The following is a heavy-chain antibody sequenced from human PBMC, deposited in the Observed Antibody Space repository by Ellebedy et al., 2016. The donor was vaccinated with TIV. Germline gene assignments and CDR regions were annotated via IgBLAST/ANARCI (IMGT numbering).Heavy chain of an antibody. V-gene: IGHV3-74*01. CDR1: GFTFSSYW. D-gene: IGHD1-1*01. Sequence: PGGSLRLSCAASGFTFSSYWMHWVRQAPGKGLAWVSRIKSEGSYTSYAVFVKGRFTMSRDNAKNTLYLQMNSLRADDTAVYYCARGGSNWNDDGWFDPWGQGTLVTVSS. J-gene: IGHJ5*02. CDR2: IKSEGSYT. CDR3: ARGGSNWNDDGWFDP.